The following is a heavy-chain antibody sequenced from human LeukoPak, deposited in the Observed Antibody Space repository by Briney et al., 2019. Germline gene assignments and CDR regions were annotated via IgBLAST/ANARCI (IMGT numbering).Heavy chain of an antibody. D-gene: IGHD6-19*01. V-gene: IGHV3-30*18. J-gene: IGHJ4*02. CDR1: GFTFSSYG. CDR2: ISYDGSNK. CDR3: ANTDVSGWYY. Sequence: GRSLRLSCAASGFTFSSYGMHWVRQAPGKGLEWVAVISYDGSNKYYADSVKGRFTISRDNFKNTLYLQMNSLRAEDTAVYYCANTDVSGWYYWGQGTLVTVYS.